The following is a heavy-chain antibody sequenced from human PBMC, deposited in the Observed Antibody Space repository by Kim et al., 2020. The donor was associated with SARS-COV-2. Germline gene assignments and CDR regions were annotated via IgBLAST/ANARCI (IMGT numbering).Heavy chain of an antibody. Sequence: SETLSLTCAVSGGSISSSNWWSWVRQHPGKGLEWIGEIYHSGSTNYKSSLKSRVTISVDKSKNQFSLKLSSVTAADTAVYYCARRRNTHYYYGMDVWGEGTTVTVSS. D-gene: IGHD2-2*02. J-gene: IGHJ6*04. CDR2: IYHSGST. CDR3: ARRRNTHYYYGMDV. CDR1: GGSISSSNW. V-gene: IGHV4-4*02.